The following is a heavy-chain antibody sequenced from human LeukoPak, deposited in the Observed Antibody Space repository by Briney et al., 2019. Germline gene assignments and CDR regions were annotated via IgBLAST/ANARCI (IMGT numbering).Heavy chain of an antibody. CDR1: GYTFTDYF. J-gene: IGHJ5*02. D-gene: IGHD3-16*01. CDR3: ARAYEYGWFDP. V-gene: IGHV1-2*02. CDR2: INPKTGAT. Sequence: GASVKVSCKASGYTFTDYFLNWLRQAPGQGLEWMGWINPKTGATNYAQRFQGRVTMTRDSSITTGNMELYRLTSDDTALYYCARAYEYGWFDPWGQGTLVTVSS.